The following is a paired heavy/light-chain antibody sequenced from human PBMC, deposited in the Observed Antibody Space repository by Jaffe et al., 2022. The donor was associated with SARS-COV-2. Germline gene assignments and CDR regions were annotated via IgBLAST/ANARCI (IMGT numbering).Heavy chain of an antibody. CDR3: TTGPMEVVNQGVFDY. CDR2: IKRKSDGGTT. V-gene: IGHV3-15*01. Sequence: VQLVESGGGLVKPGGSLRISCAASGITFSNAWMIWVRQAPGKGLEWVGRIKRKSDGGTTDYGAPAKGRFTISRDDSKDTLYLLMNTLKTEDTAVYYCTTGPMEVVNQGVFDYWGQGTLVTVSS. CDR1: GITFSNAW. J-gene: IGHJ4*02. D-gene: IGHD2-15*01.
Light chain of an antibody. V-gene: IGLV3-25*03. Sequence: SYELTQPPSVSVSPGQTARITCSGDELPKQYAYWYQQKPGQAPVMVICKDIERPSGIPERFSGSSSGTTVTLAISGVQAEDEADYYCQSADSNGAWVFGGGTKVTVL. J-gene: IGLJ3*02. CDR1: ELPKQY. CDR3: QSADSNGAWV. CDR2: KDI.